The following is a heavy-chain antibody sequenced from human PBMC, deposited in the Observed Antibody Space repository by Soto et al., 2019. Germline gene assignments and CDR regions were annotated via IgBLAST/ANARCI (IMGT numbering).Heavy chain of an antibody. CDR1: GYTFTSYG. J-gene: IGHJ4*02. V-gene: IGHV1-18*04. Sequence: QVQLVQSGAEVKKPGASVKVSCKASGYTFTSYGISWVRQAPGQGLEWMGWISTYNGNTNYAQKLQGRVTMTTDTATSTAYMELRSLRSDDTAVYYCARDRGPYYYDSSGYSWYFDNWGQGTLVTVSS. D-gene: IGHD3-22*01. CDR3: ARDRGPYYYDSSGYSWYFDN. CDR2: ISTYNGNT.